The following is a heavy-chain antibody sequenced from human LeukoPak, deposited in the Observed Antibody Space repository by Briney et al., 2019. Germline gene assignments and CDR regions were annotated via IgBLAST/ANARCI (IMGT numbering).Heavy chain of an antibody. CDR3: ARGGLRYFDRYYYYYYMDV. CDR1: GYTFTGYY. D-gene: IGHD3-9*01. Sequence: GASVKVSCKASGYTFTGYYMHWVRQAPGQGLEWMGWINPNSGGTNYAQKFQGRVTMTRDTSISTAYMELSRLRSDDTAVYYCARGGLRYFDRYYYYYYMDVWGKGTTVTVSS. V-gene: IGHV1-2*02. CDR2: INPNSGGT. J-gene: IGHJ6*03.